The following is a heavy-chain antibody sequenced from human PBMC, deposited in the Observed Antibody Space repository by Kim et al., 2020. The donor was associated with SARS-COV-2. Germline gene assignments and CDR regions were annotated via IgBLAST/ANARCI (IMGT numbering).Heavy chain of an antibody. V-gene: IGHV4-59*13. Sequence: SETLSLTCTVSGGSISSYYWSWIRQPPGKGLEWIGYIYYSGSTNYNPSLKSRVTISVDTSKNQFSLKLSSVTAADTAVYYCARVSPSYYYDSSGYYSQSEYYFDYWGQGTLVTVSS. D-gene: IGHD3-22*01. J-gene: IGHJ4*02. CDR1: GGSISSYY. CDR3: ARVSPSYYYDSSGYYSQSEYYFDY. CDR2: IYYSGST.